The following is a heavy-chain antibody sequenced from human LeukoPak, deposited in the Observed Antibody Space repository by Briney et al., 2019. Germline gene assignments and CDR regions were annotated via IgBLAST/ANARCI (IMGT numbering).Heavy chain of an antibody. V-gene: IGHV4-59*01. CDR2: IYYSGST. J-gene: IGHJ4*02. Sequence: SETLSLTCTVSGGSISSYHWSWIRQPPGKGLECIGFIYYSGSTNYNPSLKSRVTISVDTSKNQFSLKLSSVTAADTAVYYCAREEWLGSFFDYWGQGTLVTVSS. D-gene: IGHD6-19*01. CDR3: AREEWLGSFFDY. CDR1: GGSISSYH.